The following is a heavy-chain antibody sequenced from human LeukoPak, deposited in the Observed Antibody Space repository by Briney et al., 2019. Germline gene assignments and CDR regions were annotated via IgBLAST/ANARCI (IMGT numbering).Heavy chain of an antibody. CDR3: ARGRAYCSGGSCSLAYYYYYYYMDV. Sequence: GGSLRLSCAASGFTFSDYYMSWIRQAPGKGLEWVSYISSSGSTIYYADSVKGRFTISRDNAKNSLYLQMNSLRAEDTAVYYCARGRAYCSGGSCSLAYYYYYYYMDVWGKGTTVTISS. CDR2: ISSSGSTI. J-gene: IGHJ6*03. V-gene: IGHV3-11*01. CDR1: GFTFSDYY. D-gene: IGHD2-15*01.